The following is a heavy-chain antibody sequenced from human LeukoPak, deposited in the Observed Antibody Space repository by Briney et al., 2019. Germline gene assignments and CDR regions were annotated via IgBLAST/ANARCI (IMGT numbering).Heavy chain of an antibody. D-gene: IGHD3-16*01. J-gene: IGHJ4*02. V-gene: IGHV4-34*01. CDR1: GGSFSGYY. CDR3: AKDPGAMITFGGAESYFDY. Sequence: SETLSLTCAVYGGSFSGYYWSWIRQPPGKGLEWIGEINHSGSTNYNPSLKSRVTISVDTSKNQFSLKLSSVTAADTAVYYCAKDPGAMITFGGAESYFDYWGQGTLVTVSS. CDR2: INHSGST.